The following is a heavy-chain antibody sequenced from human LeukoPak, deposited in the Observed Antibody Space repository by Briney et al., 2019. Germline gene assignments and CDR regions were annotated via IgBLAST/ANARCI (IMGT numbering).Heavy chain of an antibody. CDR2: INTDGTVT. D-gene: IGHD6-19*01. CDR3: ATKQWLAPPPDS. J-gene: IGHJ4*02. Sequence: PGGSLRLSCAASGFTFSKYWMLCVRQAPGKGLESVSRINTDGTVTTYADSVKSRFTVSRDNADNTMFLQMNSVRDEDTAVYYCATKQWLAPPPDSWGQGTPVTVSS. V-gene: IGHV3-74*01. CDR1: GFTFSKYW.